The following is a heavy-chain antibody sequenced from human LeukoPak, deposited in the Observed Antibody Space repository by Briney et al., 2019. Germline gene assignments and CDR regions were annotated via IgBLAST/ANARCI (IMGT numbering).Heavy chain of an antibody. CDR1: GFTLSSYP. V-gene: IGHV3-30*04. CDR3: ARDVFGSVDY. D-gene: IGHD3-3*01. Sequence: GNSLRLSCAASGFTLSSYPMHWVRQAPGKGLEWVSLSSFDGTIRYADSVKGRFTVSRDYSKNTLYLQMNSLRAEDTAVYYCARDVFGSVDYWGQGTLVTVSS. CDR2: SSFDGTIR. J-gene: IGHJ4*02.